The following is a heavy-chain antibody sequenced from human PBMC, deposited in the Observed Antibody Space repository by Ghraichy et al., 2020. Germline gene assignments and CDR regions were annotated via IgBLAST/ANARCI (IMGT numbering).Heavy chain of an antibody. J-gene: IGHJ5*02. V-gene: IGHV4-31*03. CDR3: ARVRHCSSTSCYTNWFDP. CDR2: IYYSGST. D-gene: IGHD2-2*02. CDR1: GGSISSGGYY. Sequence: SQTLSLTCTVSGGSISSGGYYWSWIRQHPGKGLEWIGYIYYSGSTYYNPSLKSRVTISVDTSKNQFSLKLSSVTAADTAVYYCARVRHCSSTSCYTNWFDPWGQGTLVTVSS.